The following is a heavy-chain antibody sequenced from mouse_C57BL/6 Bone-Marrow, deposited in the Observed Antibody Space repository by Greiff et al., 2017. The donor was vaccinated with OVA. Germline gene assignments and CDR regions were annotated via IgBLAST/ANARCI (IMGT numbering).Heavy chain of an antibody. J-gene: IGHJ3*01. V-gene: IGHV1-69*01. CDR3: ARDGYYWFAY. CDR2: IDPSDSYT. CDR1: GYTFTSYW. Sequence: VQLQQPGAELVMPGASVKLSCKASGYTFTSYWMHWVKQRPGPGLEWIGEIDPSDSYTNYNQKFKGKSTLTVDKSSSTAYMQLSSLTSEDSSVDYCARDGYYWFAYWVQGTLVTVSA. D-gene: IGHD2-3*01.